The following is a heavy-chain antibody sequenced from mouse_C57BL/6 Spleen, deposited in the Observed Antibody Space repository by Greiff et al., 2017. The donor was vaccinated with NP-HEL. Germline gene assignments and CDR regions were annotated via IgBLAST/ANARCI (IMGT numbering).Heavy chain of an antibody. V-gene: IGHV1-76*01. J-gene: IGHJ1*03. CDR1: GFTFTDYY. D-gene: IGHD1-1*01. CDR2: ISHGSGNT. CDR3: AREQYGRSHWYFDV. Sequence: VQLLQSGAELVRPGASVKLSCTASGFTFTDYYINWVHQRPGQGLEWIATISHGSGNTYYNEKVKGKGTLTGEKSSSHAYMPLSRLTSEDSAVYGCAREQYGRSHWYFDVWGTGTTVTVSS.